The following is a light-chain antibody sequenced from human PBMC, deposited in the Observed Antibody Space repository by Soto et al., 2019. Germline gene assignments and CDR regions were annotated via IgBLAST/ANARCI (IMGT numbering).Light chain of an antibody. CDR3: AAWDDSLNGYV. CDR2: ANN. V-gene: IGLV1-44*01. CDR1: STNIGSNT. J-gene: IGLJ1*01. Sequence: QSVLTQPPSASGTPGQRVTISCSGSSTNIGSNTVNWYQQLPGTAPKLLIHANNQRPSGVPDRFSGSKSGTSASLAISWLQSEEADYYCAAWDDSLNGYVFGNGTTVTVL.